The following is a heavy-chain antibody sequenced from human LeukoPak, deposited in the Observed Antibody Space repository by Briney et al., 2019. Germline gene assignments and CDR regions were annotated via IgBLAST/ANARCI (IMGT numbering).Heavy chain of an antibody. V-gene: IGHV3-48*03. CDR1: GFTFSSYE. Sequence: GGSLRLSCAASGFTFSSYEMNWVRQAPGKGLEWVSYISSSGSTIYYADSVKGRFTISRDNAKNSLYLQMNSLRAEDTAVYYCARGLGFTMRTNSNEYYFDYWGQGTLVTVSS. CDR2: ISSSGSTI. D-gene: IGHD3-10*01. J-gene: IGHJ4*02. CDR3: ARGLGFTMRTNSNEYYFDY.